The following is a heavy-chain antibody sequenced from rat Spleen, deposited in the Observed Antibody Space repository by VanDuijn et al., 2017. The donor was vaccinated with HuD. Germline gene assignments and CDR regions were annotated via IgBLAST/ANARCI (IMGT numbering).Heavy chain of an antibody. CDR2: INSAGSS. V-gene: IGHV3-3*01. D-gene: IGHD1-10*01. CDR3: TRGGNYALDA. CDR1: AYSITSSYR. Sequence: VQLKESGPGLVKPSQSLSLTCSVTAYSITSSYRWNWIRKFPGNKLEWMGYINSAGSSNYNPSLKSRISITRDTSKNQFFLQVNSVTTEDTATYYCTRGGNYALDAWGQGASVTVSS. J-gene: IGHJ4*01.